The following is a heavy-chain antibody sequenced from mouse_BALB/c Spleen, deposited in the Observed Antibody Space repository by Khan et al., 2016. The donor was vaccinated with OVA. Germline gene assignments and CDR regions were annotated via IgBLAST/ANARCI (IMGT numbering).Heavy chain of an antibody. CDR2: IYPGSGST. Sequence: LQQSGSELVRPGASVKLSCKASGYTFTSYWMHWVKQRHGQGLEWIGNIYPGSGSTNYDEMFKSKGTLTVDTSSSTAYMHLSSLTSEDSAVYYCTRGGYYGTSLFAYGGQGTLVTVSA. CDR3: TRGGYYGTSLFAY. D-gene: IGHD2-1*01. J-gene: IGHJ3*01. V-gene: IGHV1S22*01. CDR1: GYTFTSYW.